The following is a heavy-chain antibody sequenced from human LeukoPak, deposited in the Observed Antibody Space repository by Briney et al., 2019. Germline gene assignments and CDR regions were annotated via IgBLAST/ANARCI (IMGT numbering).Heavy chain of an antibody. CDR1: GYIFSNYS. V-gene: IGHV3-21*01. CDR2: IDSSSSYI. Sequence: GGSLSLSCAASGYIFSNYSMNWVRQAPGKGLEWVSSIDSSSSYIYYADSVKGRFNISRDNAKNTLYLQMNSLRAEDTAVYYCAREVHLLNSGYTGSFDSLGQATLVTVSS. D-gene: IGHD5-12*01. CDR3: AREVHLLNSGYTGSFDS. J-gene: IGHJ4*02.